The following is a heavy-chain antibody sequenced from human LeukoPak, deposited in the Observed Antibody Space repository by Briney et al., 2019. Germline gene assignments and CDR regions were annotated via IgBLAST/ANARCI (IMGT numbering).Heavy chain of an antibody. CDR1: GFTFSSYE. D-gene: IGHD6-13*01. CDR2: ISSSGSTI. J-gene: IGHJ4*02. V-gene: IGHV3-48*03. Sequence: PGGSLRLSCAASGFTFSSYEMNWVRQAPGKGLEWVSYISSSGSTIYYADSVKGRFTISRDNAKNSVYLQMNSLRAEDTAVYYCARDLFGYSSSWYSPFDYWGQGTLVTVSS. CDR3: ARDLFGYSSSWYSPFDY.